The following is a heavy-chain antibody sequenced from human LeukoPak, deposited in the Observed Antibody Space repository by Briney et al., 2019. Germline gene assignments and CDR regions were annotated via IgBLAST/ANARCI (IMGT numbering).Heavy chain of an antibody. D-gene: IGHD3-3*01. CDR3: ARDIDPVTDITIFGVVIMVY. CDR1: GYTFTSYC. V-gene: IGHV1-46*01. Sequence: GPVKVSCKASGYTFTSYCMHWVRQAPGQGLEWMGIINPSGGSTSYAQKFQGRVTMTRDTSTSTVYMELSSLRSEDTAVYYCARDIDPVTDITIFGVVIMVYWGQGTLVTVSS. J-gene: IGHJ4*02. CDR2: INPSGGST.